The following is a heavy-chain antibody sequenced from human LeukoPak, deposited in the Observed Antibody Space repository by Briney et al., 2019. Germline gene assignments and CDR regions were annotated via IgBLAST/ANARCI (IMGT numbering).Heavy chain of an antibody. CDR3: ASGSSRAGFDY. CDR2: IYHSGST. CDR1: GYSISSGYY. Sequence: PSETLSLTCTVSGYSISSGYYWGWIRQPPGKGLEWIGSIYHSGSTYYNPSLKSRVTIAVDTSKNQFSLKLSSVTAADTAVYYCASGSSRAGFDYWGQGTLVTVSS. V-gene: IGHV4-38-2*02. J-gene: IGHJ4*02. D-gene: IGHD6-19*01.